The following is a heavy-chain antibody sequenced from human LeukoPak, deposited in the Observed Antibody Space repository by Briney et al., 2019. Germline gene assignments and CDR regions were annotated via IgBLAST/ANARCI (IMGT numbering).Heavy chain of an antibody. D-gene: IGHD2-21*02. CDR2: ISAYNGNI. CDR3: ARALVVVTAILDS. J-gene: IGHJ4*02. V-gene: IGHV1-18*01. Sequence: ASVKVSCKASGYTFTSYGICWVRQAPGQGLEWMGWISAYNGNINYAQKFQGRITMTTDTSTSTAYMELRSLRSDDTAVYFCARALVVVTAILDSWGQGTLVTVSS. CDR1: GYTFTSYG.